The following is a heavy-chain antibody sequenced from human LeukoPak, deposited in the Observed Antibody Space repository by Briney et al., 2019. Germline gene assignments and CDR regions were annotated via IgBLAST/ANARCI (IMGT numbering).Heavy chain of an antibody. Sequence: GGSLRLSCAASGFTVSSNYMSWVRQAPGKGLEWVSVIYSGGSTYYADSVKGRFTISRDNSKNTLYLQMNSLRAEDTAVYYCASRNYYDSSGYFDAFDIWGQGTMVTVSS. J-gene: IGHJ3*02. CDR2: IYSGGST. V-gene: IGHV3-53*01. CDR1: GFTVSSNY. CDR3: ASRNYYDSSGYFDAFDI. D-gene: IGHD3-22*01.